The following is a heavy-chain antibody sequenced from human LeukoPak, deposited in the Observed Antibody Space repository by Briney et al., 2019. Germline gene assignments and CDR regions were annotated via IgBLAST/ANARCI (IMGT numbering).Heavy chain of an antibody. CDR1: AFSFSSYD. Sequence: GGSLRLSCAASAFSFSSYDMHWVRQATGKGLEWVSAIGTAGDPYYPGSVKGRFTSSRENAKNTLYLQMNSLRAGDTAVYYCARALPYYYYYCMDVWGKGTTVTVSS. J-gene: IGHJ6*04. V-gene: IGHV3-13*05. CDR2: IGTAGDP. CDR3: ARALPYYYYYCMDV.